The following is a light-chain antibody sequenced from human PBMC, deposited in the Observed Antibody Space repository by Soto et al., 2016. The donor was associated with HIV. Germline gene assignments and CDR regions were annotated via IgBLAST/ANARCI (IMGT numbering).Light chain of an antibody. CDR1: QGITYY. Sequence: DIQMTQSPSSLSASIGDRVTITCRASQGITYYLTWLQQKPGKAPKVLIYAASTLETGVPSRFSGSGSGTDFTLTISGLQIEDFATYYCQQTDSFPFTFGPGTKVNV. CDR3: QQTDSFPFT. V-gene: IGKV1-39*01. J-gene: IGKJ3*01. CDR2: AAS.